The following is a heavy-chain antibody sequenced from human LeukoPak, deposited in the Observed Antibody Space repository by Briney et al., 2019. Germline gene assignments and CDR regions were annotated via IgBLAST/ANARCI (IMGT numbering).Heavy chain of an antibody. D-gene: IGHD4-23*01. Sequence: GASVNVSCKASGGTFSIYAISWVRQAPGQGLEWMGRIIPILGIANYAQKFQGRVTITADKSTSTAYMELSSLRSEDTAVYYCASASGGNSSPPFDYWGQGTLVTVSS. CDR2: IIPILGIA. CDR1: GGTFSIYA. J-gene: IGHJ4*02. CDR3: ASASGGNSSPPFDY. V-gene: IGHV1-69*04.